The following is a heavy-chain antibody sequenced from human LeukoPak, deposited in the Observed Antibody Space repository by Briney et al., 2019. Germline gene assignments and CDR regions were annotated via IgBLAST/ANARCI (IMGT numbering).Heavy chain of an antibody. D-gene: IGHD3-10*01. CDR1: GGSISSYY. V-gene: IGHV4-59*01. Sequence: PSETLSLTCSVSGGSISSYYWNWIRQPPGKGLEWIGSISYSGSTNYNPSLESRVTISVDTSKNQISLKLSSVTAADTAINYCARAPERWYSYGSYTYHYMDVWGRGTTVTVSS. J-gene: IGHJ6*03. CDR2: ISYSGST. CDR3: ARAPERWYSYGSYTYHYMDV.